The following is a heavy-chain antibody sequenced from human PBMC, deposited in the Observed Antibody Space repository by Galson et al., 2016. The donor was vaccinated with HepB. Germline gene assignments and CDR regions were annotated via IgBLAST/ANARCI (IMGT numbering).Heavy chain of an antibody. CDR3: AKANIIMVTLGVFLDT. J-gene: IGHJ1*01. D-gene: IGHD2-15*01. CDR1: GFPFNTYA. CDR2: VSGHAGST. Sequence: SLRLSCAASGFPFNTYAMTWVRQAPGKGLEWVSGVSGHAGSTYYADSVKGRFAISRDNFKTTLYLQMNSLRADDTAVYYCAKANIIMVTLGVFLDTWGQGTLVTVSS. V-gene: IGHV3-23*01.